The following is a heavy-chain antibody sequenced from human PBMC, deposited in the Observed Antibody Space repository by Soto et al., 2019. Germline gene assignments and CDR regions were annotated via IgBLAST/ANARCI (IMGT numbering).Heavy chain of an antibody. J-gene: IGHJ5*02. CDR3: KRGYSMVYGMDS. CDR1: GFTFSNYW. V-gene: IGHV3-74*01. D-gene: IGHD3-10*01. Sequence: WGSLRLSCAASGFTFSNYWMHWVRQAPGKGLVWVSRINSDGSSTTYADSVKGRFTISRDNAKNTLYLQMNSLRAEDTAVYYCKRGYSMVYGMDSWGKETLVTVSS. CDR2: INSDGSST.